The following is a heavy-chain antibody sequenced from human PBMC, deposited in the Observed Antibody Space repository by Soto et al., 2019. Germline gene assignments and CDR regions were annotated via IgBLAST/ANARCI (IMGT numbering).Heavy chain of an antibody. J-gene: IGHJ5*02. V-gene: IGHV4-30-2*01. CDR1: GGSISSGGYS. CDR2: IYHSGSP. Sequence: SETLSLTCAVSGGSISSGGYSWSWIRQPPGKGLGWIGYIYHSGSPYYNPSLKSRVTISVDRSKNQFSLKLSSVTAADTAVYYCARESYGDYDRDWFDPWGQGTLVTVSS. CDR3: ARESYGDYDRDWFDP. D-gene: IGHD4-17*01.